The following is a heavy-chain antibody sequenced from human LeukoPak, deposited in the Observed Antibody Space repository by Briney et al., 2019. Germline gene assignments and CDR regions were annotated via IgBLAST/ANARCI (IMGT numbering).Heavy chain of an antibody. Sequence: PSETLSLTCAVYGGSFSGYYWSWIRQPPGKGLEWIGEINHSGSTNYNPSLKSRVTISVDTSKNQFSLKLSSVTAADTAVYYCARAAIFGVVIIGFDYWGQGTLVTVSS. V-gene: IGHV4-34*01. CDR3: ARAAIFGVVIIGFDY. J-gene: IGHJ4*02. D-gene: IGHD3-3*01. CDR2: INHSGST. CDR1: GGSFSGYY.